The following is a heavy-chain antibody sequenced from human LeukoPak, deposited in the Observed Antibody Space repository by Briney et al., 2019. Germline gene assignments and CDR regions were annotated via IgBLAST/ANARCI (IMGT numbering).Heavy chain of an antibody. D-gene: IGHD4-17*01. CDR2: INPNSGGT. Sequence: ASVKVSCKASGYTFTGYYMHWVRQAPGQGLEWMGWINPNSGGTNYAQKFQGRVTMTRDTSISTAYMELSRLRSEDTAVYYCARETTVTPGVDYWGQGTLVTVSS. CDR3: ARETTVTPGVDY. CDR1: GYTFTGYY. J-gene: IGHJ4*02. V-gene: IGHV1-2*02.